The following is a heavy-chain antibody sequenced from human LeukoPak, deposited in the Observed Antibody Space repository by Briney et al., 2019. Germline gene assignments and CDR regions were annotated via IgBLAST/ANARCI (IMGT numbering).Heavy chain of an antibody. J-gene: IGHJ4*02. CDR3: ARDLAGSGSFCPFDY. CDR1: GYTFTGYY. Sequence: ASVKVSCKASGYTFTGYYMHWVRQAPGQGLGWMGWINPNSGGTNYAQKFQGRVTMTRDTSISTAYMELSRLRSDDTAVYYCARDLAGSGSFCPFDYWGQGTLVTVSS. D-gene: IGHD3-10*01. CDR2: INPNSGGT. V-gene: IGHV1-2*02.